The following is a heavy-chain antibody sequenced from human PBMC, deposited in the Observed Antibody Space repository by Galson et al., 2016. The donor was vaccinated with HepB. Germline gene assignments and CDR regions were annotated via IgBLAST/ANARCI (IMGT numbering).Heavy chain of an antibody. CDR1: GFTFSRHW. CDR3: RIGAAGIDY. V-gene: IGHV3-74*01. Sequence: SLSLSCAASGFTFSRHWMHWVRQAPGKGLVCVSRLKSDGSSTYYADSVKGRFTISRDNAKNTLYLQMNSLRAEDTAVYYCRIGAAGIDYWGQGTLVTVSS. D-gene: IGHD6-13*01. J-gene: IGHJ4*02. CDR2: LKSDGSST.